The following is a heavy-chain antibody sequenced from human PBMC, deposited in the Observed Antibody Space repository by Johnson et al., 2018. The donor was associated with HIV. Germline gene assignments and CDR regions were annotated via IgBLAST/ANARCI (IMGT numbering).Heavy chain of an antibody. V-gene: IGHV3-30-3*01. CDR3: AKDRYGGAFDI. J-gene: IGHJ3*02. CDR2: ISYDGSNK. Sequence: QVQLMESGGGVVRPGGSLRLSCAASGFTFSSYAMHWVRQAPGKGLEWVAVISYDGSNKYYADSVKGRFTISRDNSKNTLYLQMNSLRAEDTAVYYCAKDRYGGAFDIWGQGTMVTVSS. D-gene: IGHD5-18*01. CDR1: GFTFSSYA.